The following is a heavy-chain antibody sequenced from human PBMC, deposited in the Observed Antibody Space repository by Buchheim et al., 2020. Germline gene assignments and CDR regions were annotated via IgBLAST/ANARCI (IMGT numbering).Heavy chain of an antibody. CDR2: IKQDGSEK. Sequence: EVQLVESGGGLVQPGGSLRLSCGASGFTFTTYWMSWVRQAPGKGLEWLANIKQDGSEKYYVDSVKGRFTISRDNAKNSLYLQMNSLRAGDTAVYYCARRRGDHTHYYFVYWGQGTL. CDR3: ARRRGDHTHYYFVY. J-gene: IGHJ4*02. V-gene: IGHV3-7*01. D-gene: IGHD5-24*01. CDR1: GFTFTTYW.